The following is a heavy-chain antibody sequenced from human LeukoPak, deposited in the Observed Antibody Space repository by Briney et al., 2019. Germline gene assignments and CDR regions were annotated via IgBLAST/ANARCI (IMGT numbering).Heavy chain of an antibody. V-gene: IGHV3-9*01. CDR3: APEGATTAFDM. CDR2: NSWNSGSI. CDR1: AFTLDDYA. J-gene: IGHJ3*02. D-gene: IGHD1-26*01. Sequence: GGSLRLSCAASAFTLDDYAMHWVRHAPGKGLGWVSINSWNSGSIGYADSVKGPFPISRDTAKNSLSLQMNSLRAEDTALYYCAPEGATTAFDMWGEGTMVTV.